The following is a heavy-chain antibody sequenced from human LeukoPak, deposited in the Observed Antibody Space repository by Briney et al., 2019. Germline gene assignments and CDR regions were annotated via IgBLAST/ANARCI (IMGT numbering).Heavy chain of an antibody. CDR3: ASLYCSSTSCLL. V-gene: IGHV3-21*01. D-gene: IGHD2-2*01. Sequence: PGGSLRLSCAASGFTFISYSMNWVRQAPGKGLEWVSSISSSSSYIYYADSVKGRFTISRDNAKNSLYLQMNSLRAEDTAVYYCASLYCSSTSCLLWGQGTLVTVSS. CDR2: ISSSSSYI. J-gene: IGHJ4*02. CDR1: GFTFISYS.